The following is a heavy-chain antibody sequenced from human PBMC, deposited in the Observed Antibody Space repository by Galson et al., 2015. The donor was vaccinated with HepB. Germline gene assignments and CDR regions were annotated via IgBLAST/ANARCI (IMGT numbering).Heavy chain of an antibody. J-gene: IGHJ6*02. D-gene: IGHD3-22*01. CDR3: TLGFYYDSSGYYSPSYYYYYGMDV. Sequence: SLRLSCAASGFTFSGSAMHWVRQASGRGLEWVGRIRSKANSYATAYAASVKGRFTISRDDSKNTAYLQMNSLKTEDTAVYYCTLGFYYDSSGYYSPSYYYYYGMDVWGQGTTVTVSS. V-gene: IGHV3-73*01. CDR1: GFTFSGSA. CDR2: IRSKANSYAT.